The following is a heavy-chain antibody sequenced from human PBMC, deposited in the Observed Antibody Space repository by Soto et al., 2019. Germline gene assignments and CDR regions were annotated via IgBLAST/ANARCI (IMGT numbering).Heavy chain of an antibody. D-gene: IGHD2-15*01. Sequence: QVQLVQSGAEVKKPGASVKVSCKSSGYTFSSYGTTYGISWVRQAPGQGLEWMGWISSYNGNTNYAQKFQGRVTMTTDTSPSTAYMELRSLRSDDPAVYYCARYCSGGSCYHNWFDPWGQGTLVTVSS. V-gene: IGHV1-18*01. CDR1: GYTFSSYGTTYG. CDR2: ISSYNGNT. J-gene: IGHJ5*02. CDR3: ARYCSGGSCYHNWFDP.